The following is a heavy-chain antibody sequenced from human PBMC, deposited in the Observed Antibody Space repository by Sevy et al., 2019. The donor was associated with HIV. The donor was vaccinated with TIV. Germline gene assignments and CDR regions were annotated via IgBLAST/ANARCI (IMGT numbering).Heavy chain of an antibody. CDR3: ARRNDFDI. CDR1: GGSINSDH. J-gene: IGHJ3*02. V-gene: IGHV4-59*08. CDR2: VYYNGDT. Sequence: SETLSLTCTVSGGSINSDHWNWIRQPPGMGLEWIGYVYYNGDTNYNPSLKNRVTISVDRTMNQFSLKLTSVTAADTAVYYCARRNDFDIWGQRTMVTVSS.